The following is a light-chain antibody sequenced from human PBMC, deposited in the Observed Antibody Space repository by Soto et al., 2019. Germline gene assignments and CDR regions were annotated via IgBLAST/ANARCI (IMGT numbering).Light chain of an antibody. CDR3: TSYTSTSGLDVV. CDR2: DVT. CDR1: SSDVGGYDY. Sequence: QSALTQPASVSGSPGQSITISCTGTSSDVGGYDYVSWYQQHPGKAPKLMIYDVTNRPSGVSNRFSGSKSGNTASLTISGLQAEDEADYYCTSYTSTSGLDVVFGGGTKLTVL. J-gene: IGLJ2*01. V-gene: IGLV2-14*03.